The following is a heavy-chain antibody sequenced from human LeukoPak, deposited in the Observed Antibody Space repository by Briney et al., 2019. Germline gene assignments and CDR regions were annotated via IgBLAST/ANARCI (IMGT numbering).Heavy chain of an antibody. J-gene: IGHJ6*02. CDR3: ARRRQLGYFRYGMDV. CDR1: GFTFSSYA. CDR2: ISSNGGST. Sequence: GGSLRLSCSASGFTFSSYAMHWVRQAPGKGLEYVSAISSNGGSTYYADSVKGRFTISRDNSKNTLYLQMSSLRAEDTAVYYCARRRQLGYFRYGMDVWGQGTTVTVSS. V-gene: IGHV3-64D*09. D-gene: IGHD6-6*01.